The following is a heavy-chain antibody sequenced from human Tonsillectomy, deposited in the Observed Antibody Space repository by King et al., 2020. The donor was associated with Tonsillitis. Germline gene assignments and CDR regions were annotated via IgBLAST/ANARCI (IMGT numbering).Heavy chain of an antibody. D-gene: IGHD4-17*01. CDR2: ISYDGGKN. J-gene: IGHJ4*02. Sequence: VQLVESGGGVVQPGRSLRLSCAPSGFTFSSYGMHWVRQAPGKGLEWVAAISYDGGKNYYADSVKGRFTISRDNSKNTLYLQMSSLRGEDTAVYYCAKADYGAFLTVDYWGQGTLVTVSS. V-gene: IGHV3-30*18. CDR3: AKADYGAFLTVDY. CDR1: GFTFSSYG.